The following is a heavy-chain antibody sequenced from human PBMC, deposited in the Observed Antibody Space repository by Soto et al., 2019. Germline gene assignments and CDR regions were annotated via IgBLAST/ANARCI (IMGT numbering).Heavy chain of an antibody. CDR3: ARDVVGATQYFDY. CDR1: GFTFSSYG. D-gene: IGHD1-26*01. Sequence: QVQLVEPGGGVVQPGRSLRLSCAASGFTFSSYGMHWVRQAPGKGLEWVAVIWYDGSNKYYADSVKGRFTISRDNSKNKLYLKMNSLRAEDTAVYYCARDVVGATQYFDYWGQGTLVTVSS. V-gene: IGHV3-33*01. J-gene: IGHJ4*02. CDR2: IWYDGSNK.